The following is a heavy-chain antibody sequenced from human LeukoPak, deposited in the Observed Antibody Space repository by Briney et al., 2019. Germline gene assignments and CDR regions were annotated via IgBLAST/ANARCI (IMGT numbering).Heavy chain of an antibody. Sequence: PGRSLRLSCAASGFTFSSYAMHWVRQAPGKGLEWVAVISYDGSNKYYADSVKGRFTISRDNSKNTLYLQMNSLRAEDTAVYYCARGGDGYNWSFDYWGQGTLVTVSS. J-gene: IGHJ4*02. CDR1: GFTFSSYA. CDR2: ISYDGSNK. V-gene: IGHV3-30-3*01. CDR3: ARGGDGYNWSFDY. D-gene: IGHD5-24*01.